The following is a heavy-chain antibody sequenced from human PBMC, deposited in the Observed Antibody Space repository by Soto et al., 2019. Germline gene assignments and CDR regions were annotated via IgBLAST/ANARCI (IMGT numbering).Heavy chain of an antibody. Sequence: GGSLRLSCAASGFIFNTAWMNWVRQTPGKGLEWVGFIRSKDYGGTTDYAASVKGRFTISRDDSKSIAYLQMNSLKTEDTAVYYCTRGVGSSWDWFDPWGQGTLVTVSS. CDR2: IRSKDYGGTT. CDR3: TRGVGSSWDWFDP. D-gene: IGHD6-13*01. J-gene: IGHJ5*02. CDR1: GFIFNTAW. V-gene: IGHV3-49*04.